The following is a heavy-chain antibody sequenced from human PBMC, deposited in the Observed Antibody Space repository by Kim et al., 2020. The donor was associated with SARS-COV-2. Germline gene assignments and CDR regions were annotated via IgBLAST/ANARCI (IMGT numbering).Heavy chain of an antibody. CDR1: GFTFTNAW. V-gene: IGHV3-15*01. Sequence: GGSLSLSCAASGFTFTNAWMHWVRQAPGRGLEWVGRIKNKADGETTDHAAPVQGRFTISRDDSKSTLFLQMNSLKTEDTAVYYCTTAGRRGLLPFNYWGQGTLVTVSS. CDR3: TTAGRRGLLPFNY. J-gene: IGHJ4*02. CDR2: IKNKADGETT. D-gene: IGHD3-10*01.